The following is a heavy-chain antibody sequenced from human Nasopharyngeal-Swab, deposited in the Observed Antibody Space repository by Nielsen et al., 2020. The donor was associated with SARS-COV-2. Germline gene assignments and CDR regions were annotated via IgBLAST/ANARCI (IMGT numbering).Heavy chain of an antibody. V-gene: IGHV3-21*01. CDR1: GFTFGTYS. D-gene: IGHD3-10*01. CDR3: AGAYGSGSYFAFDL. CDR2: ISSSSTYI. Sequence: GESLKISCAASGFTFGTYSMNWVRQAPGKGLEWVSSISSSSTYIYCADSVKGRFTISRDNAKNSLYLQMNSLRAEDTAVYYCAGAYGSGSYFAFDLWGQGTMVTVSS. J-gene: IGHJ3*01.